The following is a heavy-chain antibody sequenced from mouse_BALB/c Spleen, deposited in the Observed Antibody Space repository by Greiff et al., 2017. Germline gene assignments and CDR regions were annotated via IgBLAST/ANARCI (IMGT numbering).Heavy chain of an antibody. J-gene: IGHJ4*01. V-gene: IGHV1S81*02. D-gene: IGHD1-1*01. Sequence: QVQLKQPGAELVKPGASVKLSCKASGYTFTSYWMHWVKQRPGQGLEWIGEINPSNGRTNYNEKFKSKATLTVDKSSSTAYMQLSSLTSEDSAVYYCASYYGSSHYAMDYWGQGTSVTVSS. CDR1: GYTFTSYW. CDR3: ASYYGSSHYAMDY. CDR2: INPSNGRT.